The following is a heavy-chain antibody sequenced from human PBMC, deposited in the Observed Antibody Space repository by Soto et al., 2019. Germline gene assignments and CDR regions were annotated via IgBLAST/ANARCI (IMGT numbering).Heavy chain of an antibody. J-gene: IGHJ4*02. CDR3: ARGDDYGDFFDY. D-gene: IGHD4-17*01. CDR1: GGSISSYY. V-gene: IGHV4-59*08. CDR2: IYYSGST. Sequence: ETLSLTCTVSGGSISSYYWSWIRQPPGKGLEWIGYIYYSGSTNYSPSLKSRVTISVDTSKNQFSLKLSSVTAADTAVYYCARGDDYGDFFDYWGQGTLVTVSS.